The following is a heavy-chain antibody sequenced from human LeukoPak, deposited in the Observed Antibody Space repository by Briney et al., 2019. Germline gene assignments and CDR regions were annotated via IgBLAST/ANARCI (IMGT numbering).Heavy chain of an antibody. J-gene: IGHJ4*02. V-gene: IGHV1-69*13. CDR3: ARDGSIEYSSSASFDY. D-gene: IGHD6-6*01. Sequence: ASVKVSCKASGGTFSSYAISWVRQAPGQGLEWMGGIIPIFGTANYAQKFQGRVTITADESTSTAYMELSSLRSEDTAVYYCARDGSIEYSSSASFDYWGQGTLVTVSS. CDR1: GGTFSSYA. CDR2: IIPIFGTA.